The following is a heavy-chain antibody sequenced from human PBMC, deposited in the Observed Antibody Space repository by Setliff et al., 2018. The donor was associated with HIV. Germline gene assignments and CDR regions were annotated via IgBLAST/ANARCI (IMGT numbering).Heavy chain of an antibody. CDR1: GGSFSGYC. Sequence: PSETLSLTCAVYGGSFSGYCWSWIRQPPGKGLEWIGEMQHSGRTNYNPSLRSRVTTSVDTSKNTLYLQMNNVRAEDTAVYYCARYSPRGYTLTGPYWGQGTLVTVSS. CDR2: MQHSGRT. V-gene: IGHV4-34*01. J-gene: IGHJ4*02. CDR3: ARYSPRGYTLTGPY. D-gene: IGHD6-25*01.